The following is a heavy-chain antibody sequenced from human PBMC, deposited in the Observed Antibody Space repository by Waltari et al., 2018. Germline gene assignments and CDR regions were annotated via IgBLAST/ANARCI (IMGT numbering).Heavy chain of an antibody. D-gene: IGHD3-10*01. Sequence: QVQLVQSGAEVQKPGASVTVSCKASGYTFTGYYMHWVRPAPGQGLEWMGRINPNSGGTNYAQKFQGRVTMTRDTSISTAYMELSRLRSDDTAVYYCARSLKLWFGELLSYLGQGTLVTVSS. CDR1: GYTFTGYY. V-gene: IGHV1-2*06. CDR2: INPNSGGT. J-gene: IGHJ4*02. CDR3: ARSLKLWFGELLSY.